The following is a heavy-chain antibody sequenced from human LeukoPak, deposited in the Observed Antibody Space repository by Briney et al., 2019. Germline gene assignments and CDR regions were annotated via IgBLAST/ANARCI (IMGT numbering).Heavy chain of an antibody. CDR3: ARSGYNRFDY. V-gene: IGHV3-23*01. D-gene: IGHD5-24*01. J-gene: IGHJ4*02. CDR1: GFTFSSYA. CDR2: FSDSGGST. Sequence: AGGSLRLSCAASGFTFSSYAMSWVRQAPGKGLEWVSSFSDSGGSTYYADSVKGRFTMSRDNSKSTLYLRTNSLRADDTAVYYCARSGYNRFDYWGQGTLVTVSS.